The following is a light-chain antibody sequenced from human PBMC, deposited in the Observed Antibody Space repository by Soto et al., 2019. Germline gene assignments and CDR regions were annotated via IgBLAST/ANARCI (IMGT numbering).Light chain of an antibody. CDR1: SRDVGSYNL. V-gene: IGLV2-23*02. CDR3: CSYAGSSTDV. J-gene: IGLJ1*01. Sequence: QSALPQPASGSGSPGQSITISCTGTSRDVGSYNLVSWYQQHPGKAPKLMIYEVSKRPSGVSNRFSGSTSGNTTSLTISGLQAEDEADYYCCSYAGSSTDVFGTGTKVTVL. CDR2: EVS.